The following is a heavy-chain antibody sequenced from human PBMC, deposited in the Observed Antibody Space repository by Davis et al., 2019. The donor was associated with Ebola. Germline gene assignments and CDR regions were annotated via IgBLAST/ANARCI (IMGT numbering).Heavy chain of an antibody. Sequence: ASVKVSCKASGYTFTGYYMHWVRQAPGQGLEWMGWINPNSGGTNYAQKFQGWVTMTRDTSISTAYMELSRLRSDDTAVYYCASDQSTVTTGWFDPWGQGTLVTVSS. V-gene: IGHV1-2*04. D-gene: IGHD4-17*01. J-gene: IGHJ5*02. CDR2: INPNSGGT. CDR1: GYTFTGYY. CDR3: ASDQSTVTTGWFDP.